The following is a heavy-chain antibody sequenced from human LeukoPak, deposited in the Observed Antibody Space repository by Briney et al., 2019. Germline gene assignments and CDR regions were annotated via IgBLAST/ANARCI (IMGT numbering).Heavy chain of an antibody. CDR3: ARGGNEGYFDY. D-gene: IGHD4-23*01. V-gene: IGHV4-34*01. CDR1: GGSITSSN. CDR2: INHSGST. J-gene: IGHJ4*02. Sequence: SETLSLTCTGPGGSITSSNWSWIRQPARHGLEWIGEINHSGSTNYNPSLKSRATISVDTSKNQFSLKLSSVTAADTAVYYCARGGNEGYFDYWGQGTLVTVSS.